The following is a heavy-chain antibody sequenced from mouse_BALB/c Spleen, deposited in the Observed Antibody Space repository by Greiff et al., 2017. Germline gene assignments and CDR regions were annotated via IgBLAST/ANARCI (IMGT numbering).Heavy chain of an antibody. CDR2: INPSTGYT. V-gene: IGHV1-7*01. Sequence: QVQLQQSGAELAKPGASVKMSCKASGYTFTSYWMHWVKQRPGQGLEWIGYINPSTGYTEYNQKFKRKATLTVDKSSSTAYVQLSSLTSEDSAVYYCTIGHYGSSWDAMDYWGQGTSVTVSS. CDR1: GYTFTSYW. D-gene: IGHD1-1*01. J-gene: IGHJ4*01. CDR3: TIGHYGSSWDAMDY.